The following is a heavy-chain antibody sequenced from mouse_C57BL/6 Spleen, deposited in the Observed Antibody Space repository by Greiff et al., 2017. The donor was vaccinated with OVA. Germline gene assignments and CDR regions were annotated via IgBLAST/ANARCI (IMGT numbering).Heavy chain of an antibody. Sequence: QVQLQQPGAELVKPGASVKMSCKASGYTFTSYWITWVKQRPGQGLEWIGDIYPGSGSTNYNEKFKSKATLTVDTSSSTAYMQLSSLTSEDSAVYYCARGEGGTTVVDFDYWGQGTTLTVSS. V-gene: IGHV1-55*01. CDR2: IYPGSGST. J-gene: IGHJ2*01. CDR1: GYTFTSYW. CDR3: ARGEGGTTVVDFDY. D-gene: IGHD1-1*01.